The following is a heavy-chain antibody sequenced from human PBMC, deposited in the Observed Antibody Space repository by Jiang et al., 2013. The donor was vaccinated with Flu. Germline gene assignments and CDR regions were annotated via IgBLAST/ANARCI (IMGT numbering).Heavy chain of an antibody. D-gene: IGHD4-17*01. V-gene: IGHV1-24*01. CDR2: FDPEDGET. CDR3: ATDDYGDYRPDFQH. Sequence: EVKKPGASVKVSCKVSGYTLTELSMHWVRQAPGKGLEWMGGFDPEDGETIYAQKFQGRVTMTEDTSTDTAYMELSSLRSEDTAVYYCATDDYGDYRPDFQHWGQGTLVTVSS. J-gene: IGHJ1*01. CDR1: GYTLTELS.